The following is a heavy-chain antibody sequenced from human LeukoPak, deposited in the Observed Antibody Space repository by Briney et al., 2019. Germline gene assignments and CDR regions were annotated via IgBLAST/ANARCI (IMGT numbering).Heavy chain of an antibody. CDR3: ARDRNGDYRRFVYMDV. Sequence: PSETLSLTCTVSGYSISSGYYWGWIRQPPGKGLEWIGSIYHSGSTYYNPSLKSRVTISVDTSKNQFSLKLSSVTAADTAVYYCARDRNGDYRRFVYMDVWGKGTTVTISS. J-gene: IGHJ6*03. D-gene: IGHD4-17*01. V-gene: IGHV4-38-2*02. CDR1: GYSISSGYY. CDR2: IYHSGST.